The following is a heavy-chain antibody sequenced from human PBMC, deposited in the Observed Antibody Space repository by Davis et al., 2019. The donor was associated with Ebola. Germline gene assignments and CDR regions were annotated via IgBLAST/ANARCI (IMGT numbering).Heavy chain of an antibody. CDR2: INGGNGHT. CDR1: EYIFSNYA. Sequence: ASVKVSCKASEYIFSNYAMHWVRQAPGQGLEWMGRINGGNGHTIYSQKFQGRVTISRDTSANTEYMELRNLRSEDTAVYFCAKESAEDALDIWGQGTMVTVSS. J-gene: IGHJ3*02. CDR3: AKESAEDALDI. V-gene: IGHV1-3*01.